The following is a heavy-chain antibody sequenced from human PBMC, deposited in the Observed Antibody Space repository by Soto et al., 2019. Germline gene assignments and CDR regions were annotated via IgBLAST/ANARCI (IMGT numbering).Heavy chain of an antibody. CDR2: VYYSGNT. CDR1: GGSISNYC. V-gene: IGHV4-59*01. J-gene: IGHJ4*02. D-gene: IGHD7-27*01. CDR3: ARYGDWGSSDF. Sequence: SETLSLTCNVSGGSISNYCWSWIRQPPGKGLEWIGNVYYSGNTNYNPSLKSRLSISIGTSKDHFSLKLSSVTAADTAVYYCARYGDWGSSDFWGQGTLVTVSS.